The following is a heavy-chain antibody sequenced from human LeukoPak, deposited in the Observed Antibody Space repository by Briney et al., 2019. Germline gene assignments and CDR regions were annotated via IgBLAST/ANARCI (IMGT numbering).Heavy chain of an antibody. D-gene: IGHD3-22*01. Sequence: GGSLRLSCVASGFTIDSFYMSWVRQAPGKGLEWVANIDEAGKDRYYADSVKGRFTISRDNSKNTLYLQMNSLRAEDTAVYYCAKDHYYDSSGSYPNWFDPWGQGTLVTVSS. V-gene: IGHV3-7*03. CDR3: AKDHYYDSSGSYPNWFDP. CDR2: IDEAGKDR. CDR1: GFTIDSFY. J-gene: IGHJ5*02.